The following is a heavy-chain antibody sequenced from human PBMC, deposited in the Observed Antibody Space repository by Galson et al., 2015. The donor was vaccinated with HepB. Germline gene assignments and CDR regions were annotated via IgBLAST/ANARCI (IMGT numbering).Heavy chain of an antibody. CDR2: ISSSSSNI. J-gene: IGHJ2*01. D-gene: IGHD7-27*01. V-gene: IGHV3-21*01. Sequence: SLRLSCAASGFTFSSYSMNWVRQAPGKGLEWVSFISSSSSNIYYADSVKGRFTISRDNAKNSLYLQMNSLRVEDTAVYYCARGSAGWGWNERYFDVWGRGTLVTVSS. CDR3: ARGSAGWGWNERYFDV. CDR1: GFTFSSYS.